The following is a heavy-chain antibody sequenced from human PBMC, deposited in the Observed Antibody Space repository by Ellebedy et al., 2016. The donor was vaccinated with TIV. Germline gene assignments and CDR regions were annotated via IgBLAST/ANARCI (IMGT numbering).Heavy chain of an antibody. CDR1: GFTFSNYA. J-gene: IGHJ4*02. CDR2: ISGSGGDT. D-gene: IGHD3-3*01. CDR3: AKDSATLRFLEWLLSLDS. V-gene: IGHV3-23*01. Sequence: GGSLRLXXAASGFTFSNYAMNWIRQAPGKGLEWVSVISGSGGDTYYADSVKGRFTISRDNSKNTVDLHMTSLRVEDTAVYYCAKDSATLRFLEWLLSLDSWGQGTLVIVSS.